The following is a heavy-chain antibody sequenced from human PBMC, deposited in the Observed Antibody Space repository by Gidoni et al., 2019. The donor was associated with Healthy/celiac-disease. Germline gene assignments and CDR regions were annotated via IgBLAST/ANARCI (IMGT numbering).Heavy chain of an antibody. V-gene: IGHV4-39*01. CDR2: IYYSGST. D-gene: IGHD2-21*02. Sequence: QLQLQESGPGLVKPSETLSLTCTVSGGSISSSSYYWGWIRQPPGKGLEWIGSIYYSGSTDYNPSLKSRVTISVDTSKNQFSLKLSSVTAADTAVYYCARKVTYCGGDCYSAAFDIWGQGTMVTVSS. CDR3: ARKVTYCGGDCYSAAFDI. CDR1: GGSISSSSYY. J-gene: IGHJ3*02.